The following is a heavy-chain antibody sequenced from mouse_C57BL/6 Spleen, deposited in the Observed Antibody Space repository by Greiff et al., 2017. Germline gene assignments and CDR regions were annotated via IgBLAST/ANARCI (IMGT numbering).Heavy chain of an antibody. CDR3: ARGIYSTYYFDY. Sequence: EVQLQQSGPELVKPGASVKISCKASGYTFTDYYMNWVKQSHGKSLEWIGDINPNNGGTSYNQKFKGKATLTVDKSSSTAYMELRSLTSEDSAVYYCARGIYSTYYFDYWGQGTTLTVSS. V-gene: IGHV1-26*01. CDR1: GYTFTDYY. D-gene: IGHD2-5*01. CDR2: INPNNGGT. J-gene: IGHJ2*01.